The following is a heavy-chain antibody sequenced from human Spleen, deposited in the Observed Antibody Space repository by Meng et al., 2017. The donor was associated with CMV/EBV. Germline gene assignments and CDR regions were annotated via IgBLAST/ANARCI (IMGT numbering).Heavy chain of an antibody. CDR3: ARARYYGSGTYYY. Sequence: AAPGFTFSAYYISWIRQAPGKGLEWISYIIISGSTLYYADSVKGRFTVSRDNAKKVLYLQMNRLRAEDTAVYYCARARYYGSGTYYYWGQGTLVTVSS. D-gene: IGHD3-10*01. CDR2: IIISGSTL. V-gene: IGHV3-11*01. J-gene: IGHJ4*02. CDR1: GFTFSAYY.